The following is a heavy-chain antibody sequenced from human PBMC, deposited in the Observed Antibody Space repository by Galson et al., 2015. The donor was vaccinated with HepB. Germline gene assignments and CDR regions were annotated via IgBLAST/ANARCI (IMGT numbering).Heavy chain of an antibody. CDR1: GFAFSDYF. CDR2: IVGDGGST. CDR3: AKETLRFFDWVPDY. V-gene: IGHV3-23*01. Sequence: SLRLSCAASGFAFSDYFMSWVRQAPGKGLQWVSGIVGDGGSTYYADSVKGRFTISRDNSKNTLYLQMNSLRAEDTAVYYCAKETLRFFDWVPDYWGQGTLVTVSS. J-gene: IGHJ4*02. D-gene: IGHD3-9*01.